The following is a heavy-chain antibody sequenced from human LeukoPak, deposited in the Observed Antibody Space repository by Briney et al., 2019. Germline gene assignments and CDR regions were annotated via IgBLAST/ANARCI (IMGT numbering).Heavy chain of an antibody. V-gene: IGHV3-53*01. Sequence: PGGSLRLSCAASGFLVSTNYMSWVRQAPGKGLEWVSVIYSGGAIHYADSVKGRFTISRDNSKNTLYLHMNSLRADDTAMYFCARGHSSGNPDPFDYWGQGTLVIVSS. CDR1: GFLVSTNY. CDR2: IYSGGAI. D-gene: IGHD6-19*01. CDR3: ARGHSSGNPDPFDY. J-gene: IGHJ4*02.